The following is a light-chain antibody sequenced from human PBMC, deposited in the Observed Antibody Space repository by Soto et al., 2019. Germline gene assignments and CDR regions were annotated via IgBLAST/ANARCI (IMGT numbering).Light chain of an antibody. J-gene: IGKJ3*01. CDR2: RAS. Sequence: VLTQSPVSLSLSPGERATLSCRASPSVSGSNLAWYQQKPGQAPRLLIYRASARATGIPARFSGSGSGTEFTLTINSLQSEDFAVYYCQQYNQWPGTFGPGTKVDI. CDR3: QQYNQWPGT. V-gene: IGKV3-15*01. CDR1: PSVSGSN.